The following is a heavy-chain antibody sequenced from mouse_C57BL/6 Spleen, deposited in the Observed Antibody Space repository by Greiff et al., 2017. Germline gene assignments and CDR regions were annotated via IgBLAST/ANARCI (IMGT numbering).Heavy chain of an antibody. D-gene: IGHD2-5*01. J-gene: IGHJ3*01. CDR3: ATGNSSNPVGFAY. CDR2: IDPSDSYT. V-gene: IGHV1-69*01. CDR1: CYTFTSYW. Sequence: QVQLQQPGAELVMPGASVKLSCKASCYTFTSYWMHWVKQRPGQGLEWIGEIDPSDSYTNYNQKFQGKSTFTVDKSSSTAYMQLSSLTSEDSAVYYSATGNSSNPVGFAYWGQGTLVTVSA.